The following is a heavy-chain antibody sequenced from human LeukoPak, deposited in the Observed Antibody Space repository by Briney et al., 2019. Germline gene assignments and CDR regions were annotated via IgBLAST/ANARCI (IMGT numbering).Heavy chain of an antibody. CDR2: IYSGGST. J-gene: IGHJ4*02. CDR3: AREEQQSGDYFDY. Sequence: GGSLRLSCAASGFTVSSNYMSWVRQAPGKGLEWVSVIYSGGSTYYADSVKGRFTISRDNSKNTLYLQMNSLRGEDTAVYYCAREEQQSGDYFDYWGQGTLVTVSS. D-gene: IGHD6-13*01. V-gene: IGHV3-53*01. CDR1: GFTVSSNY.